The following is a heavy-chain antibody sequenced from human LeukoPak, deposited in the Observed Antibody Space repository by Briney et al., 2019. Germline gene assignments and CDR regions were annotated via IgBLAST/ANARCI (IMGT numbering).Heavy chain of an antibody. V-gene: IGHV4-4*07. Sequence: SETLSLTCIVSGGPISNYYWSWIRQPAGKGLEWIGRIYTSGSTNYNPSLKSRVTISVDTSKNQFSLKLSSVTAADTAVYYCARGTLVRGVIIRYWGQGTLVTVSS. CDR1: GGPISNYY. CDR2: IYTSGST. D-gene: IGHD3-10*01. J-gene: IGHJ4*02. CDR3: ARGTLVRGVIIRY.